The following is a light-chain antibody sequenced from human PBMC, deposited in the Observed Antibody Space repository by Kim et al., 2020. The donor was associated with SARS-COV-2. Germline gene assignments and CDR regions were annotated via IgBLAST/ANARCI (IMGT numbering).Light chain of an antibody. CDR3: GSYSGSSTLHVV. Sequence: LTISCTGTGSDVGGYNYVSWYQQHPGKAPKLMIYDVTNRPSGVSNRFSGSKCGNTASLTISGLQAEDEADYFCGSYSGSSTLHVVFGGGTQLTVL. CDR2: DVT. V-gene: IGLV2-14*03. CDR1: GSDVGGYNY. J-gene: IGLJ2*01.